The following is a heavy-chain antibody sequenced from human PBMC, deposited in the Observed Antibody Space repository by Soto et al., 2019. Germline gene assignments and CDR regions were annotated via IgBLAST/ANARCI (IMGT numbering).Heavy chain of an antibody. Sequence: PSQTLSLTCAISGDSVSSNSAAWNWIRQSPSRGLEWLGRTYYRSKWYNDYAVSVKSRITINPDTSKNQFSLQLNSVTPEDTAVYYCARATRITMVRGVRKDDAFDIWGQGTMVTVSS. CDR1: GDSVSSNSAA. CDR2: TYYRSKWYN. CDR3: ARATRITMVRGVRKDDAFDI. J-gene: IGHJ3*02. V-gene: IGHV6-1*01. D-gene: IGHD3-10*01.